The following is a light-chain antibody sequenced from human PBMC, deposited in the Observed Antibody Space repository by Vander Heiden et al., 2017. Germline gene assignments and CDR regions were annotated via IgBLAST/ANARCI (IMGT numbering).Light chain of an antibody. V-gene: IGLV3-21*02. CDR3: QVGEQEGHLLG. CDR1: TVAGQR. J-gene: IGLJ2*01. Sequence: SLVLARASSAAVAAGQTATLTCGGDTVAGQRVHWSQQRPGQAPVMVIFNDRDRPSRIPERFSGSKSGNTATLTISRVEGGDETEYYCQVGEQEGHLLGVGGGTTLAVL. CDR2: NDR.